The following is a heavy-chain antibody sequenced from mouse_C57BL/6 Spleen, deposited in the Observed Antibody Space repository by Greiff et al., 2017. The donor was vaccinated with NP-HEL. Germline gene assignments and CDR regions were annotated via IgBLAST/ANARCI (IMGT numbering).Heavy chain of an antibody. CDR3: ARLLRRDYYAMDY. D-gene: IGHD1-1*01. Sequence: VQLQESGAELAKPGASVKLSCKASGYTFTSYWMHWVKQRPGQGLEWIGYINPSSGYTKYNQKVKDKATLTADKSSSTAYMQLSSLTYEDSAVYYCARLLRRDYYAMDYWGQGTSVTVSS. CDR1: GYTFTSYW. J-gene: IGHJ4*01. V-gene: IGHV1-7*01. CDR2: INPSSGYT.